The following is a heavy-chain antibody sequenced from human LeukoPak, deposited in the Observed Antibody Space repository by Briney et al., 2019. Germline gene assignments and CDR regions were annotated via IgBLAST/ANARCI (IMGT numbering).Heavy chain of an antibody. Sequence: GGSLRLSCAASGFTFSSYSMNWVRQAPGKGLEWVSSISSSSSYIYYADSVKGRFTISRDNAKNSLYLQMNSLRAEDTAVYYCARDAENYYDSSGYKAKDAFDIWGQGTMVTVPS. CDR3: ARDAENYYDSSGYKAKDAFDI. CDR2: ISSSSSYI. CDR1: GFTFSSYS. J-gene: IGHJ3*02. V-gene: IGHV3-21*01. D-gene: IGHD3-22*01.